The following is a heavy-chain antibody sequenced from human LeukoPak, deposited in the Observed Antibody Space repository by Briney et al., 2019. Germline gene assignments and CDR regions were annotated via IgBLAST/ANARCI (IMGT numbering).Heavy chain of an antibody. Sequence: PGGSLRLSCAAPGFTFSSYGMHWVRQAPGKGLEWVAFIRYDGTNKYYADSVKGRFTISRDNSKNTLYLQMNSLRAEDTAVYYCAKDLTDYDFWSGYTTLYNWFDPWGQGTLVTVSS. D-gene: IGHD3-3*01. V-gene: IGHV3-30*02. CDR2: IRYDGTNK. CDR3: AKDLTDYDFWSGYTTLYNWFDP. J-gene: IGHJ5*02. CDR1: GFTFSSYG.